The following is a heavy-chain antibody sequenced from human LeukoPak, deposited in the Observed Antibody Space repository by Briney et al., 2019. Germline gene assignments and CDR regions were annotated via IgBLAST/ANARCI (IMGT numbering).Heavy chain of an antibody. J-gene: IGHJ3*02. D-gene: IGHD3-22*01. Sequence: TGGSLRLSCAASGFTFSSYSMNWVRQAPGKGLEWVSYISSSSTIYYADSVKGRFTISRDNAKNSLYLQMNSLRAEDTAVYYCARDGYHDISAFDIWGQGTMVTVSS. CDR1: GFTFSSYS. CDR2: ISSSSTI. V-gene: IGHV3-48*04. CDR3: ARDGYHDISAFDI.